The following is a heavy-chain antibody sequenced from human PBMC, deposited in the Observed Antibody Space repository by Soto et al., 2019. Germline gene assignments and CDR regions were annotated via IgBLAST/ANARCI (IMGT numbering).Heavy chain of an antibody. CDR1: GFSCSTYW. V-gene: IGHV3-7*01. J-gene: IGHJ4*02. Sequence: EVQMVESGGGLVQPGGSLRLSCAASGFSCSTYWMYWVRQAPGKGLEWVANVNEDGTEKTYVDSVKGQFTISRDNAKNSLYLQMNSLRAEDTAVYYCSHTCVGGQGTLVTVSS. CDR2: VNEDGTEK. CDR3: SHTCV. D-gene: IGHD2-21*01.